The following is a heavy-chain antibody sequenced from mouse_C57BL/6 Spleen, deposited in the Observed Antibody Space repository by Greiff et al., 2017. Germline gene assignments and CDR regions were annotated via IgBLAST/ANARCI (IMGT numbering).Heavy chain of an antibody. CDR2: IYPGDGDT. J-gene: IGHJ2*01. D-gene: IGHD2-1*01. Sequence: QVQLQQSGPELVKPGASVKISCKASGYAFSSSWMNWVKPRPGKGLEWIGRIYPGDGDTNYNGKFKGKATLTADKSSSTAYMQLSSLTSEDSAVYFCARGADGNYPFDYWGQGTTLTVSS. V-gene: IGHV1-82*01. CDR3: ARGADGNYPFDY. CDR1: GYAFSSSW.